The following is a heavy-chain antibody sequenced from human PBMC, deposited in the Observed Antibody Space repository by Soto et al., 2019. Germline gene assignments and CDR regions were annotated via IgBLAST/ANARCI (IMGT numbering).Heavy chain of an antibody. CDR3: ARDTDDYGDYNFYYFDY. J-gene: IGHJ4*02. CDR1: GFTFDDYG. Sequence: GGALRLSCAASGFTFDDYGMSWVRQAPGKGLEWVSGINWNGGSTGYADSVKGRFTISRDNTKNSLYLQMNSLRAEDTALYCCARDTDDYGDYNFYYFDYWGQGTLVTAPQ. D-gene: IGHD4-17*01. V-gene: IGHV3-20*04. CDR2: INWNGGST.